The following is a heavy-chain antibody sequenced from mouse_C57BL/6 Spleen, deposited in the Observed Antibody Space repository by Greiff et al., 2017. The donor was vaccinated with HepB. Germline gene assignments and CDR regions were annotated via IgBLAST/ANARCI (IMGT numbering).Heavy chain of an antibody. D-gene: IGHD1-1*01. Sequence: VQLQQSGPELVKPGASVKISCKASGYTFTDYYMNWVKQSHGKSLEWIGDINPNNGGTSYNQKFKGKATLTVDKSSSTAYMELRSLTSEDSAVYYCARGLGSSYDWYFDVWGTGTTVTVSS. V-gene: IGHV1-26*01. CDR2: INPNNGGT. CDR3: ARGLGSSYDWYFDV. CDR1: GYTFTDYY. J-gene: IGHJ1*03.